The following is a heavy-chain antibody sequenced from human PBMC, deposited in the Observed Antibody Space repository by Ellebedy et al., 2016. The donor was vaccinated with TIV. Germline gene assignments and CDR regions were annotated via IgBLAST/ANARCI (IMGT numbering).Heavy chain of an antibody. CDR1: GFTFTIYA. CDR3: ARPNVPATIYGACGMDV. D-gene: IGHD2-2*01. CDR2: ISGSGDST. V-gene: IGHV3-23*01. J-gene: IGHJ6*02. Sequence: GESLKISCAASGFTFTIYAMSWVRQAPGKGLEWVSLISGSGDSTYFADSVKGRFTISRDNSKNTLYLQMNSLRADDTAVYYCARPNVPATIYGACGMDVWGQGTTVIVSS.